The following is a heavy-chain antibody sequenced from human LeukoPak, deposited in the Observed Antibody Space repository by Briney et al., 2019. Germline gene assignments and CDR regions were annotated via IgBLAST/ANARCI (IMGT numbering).Heavy chain of an antibody. CDR1: GFTLNNHD. CDR2: ISYDGRNK. J-gene: IGHJ3*01. D-gene: IGHD2-15*01. Sequence: GGSLRLSCAASGFTLNNHDMHWVRQAPGKGLEWVAGISYDGRNKYYADSVKGRFTISRDNSKNTLNLQMNSLRTEDTAVYYCAKPRDIDSWAFDVWGQGTMVTVS. CDR3: AKPRDIDSWAFDV. V-gene: IGHV3-30*18.